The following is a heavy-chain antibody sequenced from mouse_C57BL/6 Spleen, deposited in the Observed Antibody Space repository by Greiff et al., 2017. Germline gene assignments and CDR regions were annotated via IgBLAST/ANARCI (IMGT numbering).Heavy chain of an antibody. CDR3: ARGGSSLYAMDY. J-gene: IGHJ2*01. CDR2: IDPSDSYT. CDR1: GYTFTSYW. Sequence: VQLQQPGAELVMPGASVKLSCKASGYTFTSYWMHWVKQRPGQGLEWIGEIDPSDSYTNYNQKFKGKSTLTVDKSSSTAYMQLSSLTSEDSAVYYCARGGSSLYAMDYWGQGTTLTVSS. D-gene: IGHD1-1*01. V-gene: IGHV1-69*01.